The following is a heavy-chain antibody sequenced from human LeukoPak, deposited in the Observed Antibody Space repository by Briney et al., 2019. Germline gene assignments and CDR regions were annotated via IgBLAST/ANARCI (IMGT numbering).Heavy chain of an antibody. CDR1: GFTFSDYY. J-gene: IGHJ4*02. Sequence: GGSLRLSCAASGFTFSDYYMSWIRQAPGKGLEWVSYISSSGSTIYYADSVKGRFTISRDNAKNSLYLQMNSLRAEDTAVYYCARHYYYDSSGYPHFDYWGQGTLVTVSS. CDR3: ARHYYYDSSGYPHFDY. V-gene: IGHV3-11*01. D-gene: IGHD3-22*01. CDR2: ISSSGSTI.